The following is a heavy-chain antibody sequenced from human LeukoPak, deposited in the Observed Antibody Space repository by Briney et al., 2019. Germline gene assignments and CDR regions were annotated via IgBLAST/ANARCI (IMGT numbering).Heavy chain of an antibody. CDR2: INHSGST. J-gene: IGHJ4*02. D-gene: IGHD3-10*01. V-gene: IGHV4-34*01. CDR1: GGSFSIYY. CDR3: ASPPGSGSYRD. Sequence: SDTLSLTCAVYGGSFSIYYWSWIRQPPGKGLEWIGEINHSGSTNYNPSLKSRVTISVDTSKNQFSLKLSSVTAADTAVYYCASPPGSGSYRDWGQGTLVTVSS.